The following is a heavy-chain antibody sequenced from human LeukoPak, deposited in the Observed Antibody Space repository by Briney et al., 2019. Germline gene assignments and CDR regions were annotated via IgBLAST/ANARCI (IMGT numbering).Heavy chain of an antibody. CDR3: AIRRATLFDY. J-gene: IGHJ4*02. Sequence: SETLSLTRAVYGGSFSGYYWSWIRQPPGKGLEWIGEINHSGSTNYNPSLKSRVTISVDTSKNQFSLKPSSVTAADTAVYYCAIRRATLFDYWGQGTLVTVSS. V-gene: IGHV4-34*01. CDR2: INHSGST. D-gene: IGHD5-12*01. CDR1: GGSFSGYY.